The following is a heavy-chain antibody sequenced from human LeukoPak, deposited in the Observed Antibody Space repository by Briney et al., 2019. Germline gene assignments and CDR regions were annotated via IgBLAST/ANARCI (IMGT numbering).Heavy chain of an antibody. V-gene: IGHV3-30*18. CDR1: GFTFSSYG. J-gene: IGHJ4*02. CDR2: ISYDGSNK. CDR3: AKDLKLLLWFGELPLFDY. Sequence: GGSLRLSCAASGFTFSSYGMHWVRQAPGKGLEWVAVISYDGSNKYYADSVKGRFTIFRDNSKNTLYLQMNSLRAEDTAVYYCAKDLKLLLWFGELPLFDYWGQGTLVTVSS. D-gene: IGHD3-10*01.